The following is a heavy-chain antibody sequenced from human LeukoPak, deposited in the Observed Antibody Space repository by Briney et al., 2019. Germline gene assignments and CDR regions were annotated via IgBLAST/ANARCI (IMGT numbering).Heavy chain of an antibody. CDR2: FDPEDGET. CDR3: ATGDNWNYCFDY. Sequence: ASVKVSCKVSGYTLTELSMHWVRQAPGKGLEWMGGFDPEDGETIYAQKFQGRVTMTEDTSTDTAYMELSSLRSEDTAVYYCATGDNWNYCFDYWGQGTLVTVPS. V-gene: IGHV1-24*01. J-gene: IGHJ4*02. CDR1: GYTLTELS. D-gene: IGHD1-7*01.